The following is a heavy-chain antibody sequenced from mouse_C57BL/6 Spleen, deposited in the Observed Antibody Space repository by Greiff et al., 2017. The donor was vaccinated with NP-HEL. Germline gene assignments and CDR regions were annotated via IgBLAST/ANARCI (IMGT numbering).Heavy chain of an antibody. V-gene: IGHV14-3*01. D-gene: IGHD2-10*02. CDR1: GFNIKNTY. J-gene: IGHJ4*01. CDR2: IDPANGNT. CDR3: ARYEGSGYGDAMDY. Sequence: EVKLVESVAELVRPGASVKLSCTASGFNIKNTYMHWVKQRPEQGLEWIGRIDPANGNTKYAPKFQGKATITADTSSNTAYLQLSSLTSEDTAIYYCARYEGSGYGDAMDYWGQGTSVTVSS.